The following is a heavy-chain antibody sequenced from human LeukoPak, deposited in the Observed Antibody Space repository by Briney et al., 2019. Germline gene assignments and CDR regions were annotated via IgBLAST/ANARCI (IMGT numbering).Heavy chain of an antibody. CDR3: AKVDYGHNWFDP. V-gene: IGHV3-23*01. D-gene: IGHD4-17*01. Sequence: PGGSLRLSCTVSGISLSNYGMSWVRQAPGKGLEWVAGISGSGGSTNYADSVKGRFTISRDNSKNTLYLQMNSLRAEDTAVYYCAKVDYGHNWFDPWGQGTLVTVSS. J-gene: IGHJ5*02. CDR2: ISGSGGST. CDR1: GISLSNYG.